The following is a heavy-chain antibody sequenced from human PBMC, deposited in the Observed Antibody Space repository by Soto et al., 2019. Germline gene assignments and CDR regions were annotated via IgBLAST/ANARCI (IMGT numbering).Heavy chain of an antibody. V-gene: IGHV4-30-4*01. CDR3: ARARLMTTVLNFDY. D-gene: IGHD4-4*01. CDR2: IYYGGST. CDR1: GGSISSGDYY. J-gene: IGHJ4*02. Sequence: QVQLQESGPGLLKPSQTLSLTCTVSGGSISSGDYYWSWIRQPPGKGLEWIGYIYYGGSTSYNPSLRSRVSISVDTSKNQFSLKLSSVTAADTAVYYCARARLMTTVLNFDYWGQGTLVTVAS.